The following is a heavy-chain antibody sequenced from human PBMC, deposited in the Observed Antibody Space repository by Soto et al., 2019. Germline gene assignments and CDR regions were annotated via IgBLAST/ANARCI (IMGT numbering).Heavy chain of an antibody. V-gene: IGHV4-39*02. CDR1: DGSLSVPDVY. D-gene: IGHD6-19*01. Sequence: TSEALCISWTVSDGSLSVPDVYWGWIRQPPGKGLEWIGSIYHSESTYYNPSLKGRVTISVDTSKNDFSLSLSSLTASDTAVYYCARGGEAVADYWGQGTLVTVSA. CDR3: ARGGEAVADY. CDR2: IYHSEST. J-gene: IGHJ4*02.